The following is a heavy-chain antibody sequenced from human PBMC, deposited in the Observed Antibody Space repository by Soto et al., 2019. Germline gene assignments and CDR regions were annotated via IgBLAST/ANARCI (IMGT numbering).Heavy chain of an antibody. CDR2: IYYSGST. CDR3: ARLRRMTAITVSYYFDY. D-gene: IGHD4-4*01. CDR1: GDSISSYY. Sequence: QVQLQESGPGLVKPSETLSLTCTVSGDSISSYYWSWIRQPPGKGLEWIGNIYYSGSTSYNPSLGRRDTISVDRSENQFSLKLCSVTAADTAVYYCARLRRMTAITVSYYFDYRGPGTLVTVSS. V-gene: IGHV4-59*12. J-gene: IGHJ4*02.